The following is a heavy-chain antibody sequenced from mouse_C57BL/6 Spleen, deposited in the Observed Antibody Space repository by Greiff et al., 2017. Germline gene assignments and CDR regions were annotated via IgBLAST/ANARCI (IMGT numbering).Heavy chain of an antibody. Sequence: EVQLQESGGGLVKPGGSLKLSCAASGFTFSSYAMSWVRQTPEKRLEWVATISDGGSYTYYPDNVKGRFTISRDNAKNNLYLQMSHLKSEDTAMYYCARIENFYAMDYWGQGTSVTVSS. J-gene: IGHJ4*01. V-gene: IGHV5-4*01. CDR2: ISDGGSYT. CDR3: ARIENFYAMDY. CDR1: GFTFSSYA.